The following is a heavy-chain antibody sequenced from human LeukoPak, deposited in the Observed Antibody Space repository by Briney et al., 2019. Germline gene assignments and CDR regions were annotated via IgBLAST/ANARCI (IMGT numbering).Heavy chain of an antibody. D-gene: IGHD3-22*01. CDR3: AKVQYYDSSGYLDY. CDR1: GFTFSSYG. V-gene: IGHV3-33*06. J-gene: IGHJ4*02. Sequence: GRSLRLSCAASGFTFSSYGMPWVRQAPGKGLEWVAVIWYDGSNKYYADSVKGRFTISRDNSKNTLYLQMNSLRAEDTALYYCAKVQYYDSSGYLDYWGQGTLVTVSS. CDR2: IWYDGSNK.